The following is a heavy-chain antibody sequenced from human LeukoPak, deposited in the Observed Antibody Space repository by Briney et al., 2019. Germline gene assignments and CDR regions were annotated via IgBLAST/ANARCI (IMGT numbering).Heavy chain of an antibody. CDR3: ATSPSSDYYFYMDV. J-gene: IGHJ6*03. D-gene: IGHD2-15*01. V-gene: IGHV1-24*01. CDR2: FHPEDGET. Sequence: ASVKVSCKVSGYTLTKLSMHWVRQAPGKGLEWMGGFHPEDGETIYAQKFQGRVTMTEDTSTDTAYMELSSLRSEDTAVYYCATSPSSDYYFYMDVWGKGTTVT. CDR1: GYTLTKLS.